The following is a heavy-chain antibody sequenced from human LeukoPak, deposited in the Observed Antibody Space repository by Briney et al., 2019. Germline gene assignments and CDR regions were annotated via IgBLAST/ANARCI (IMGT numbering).Heavy chain of an antibody. CDR2: IYYSGST. J-gene: IGHJ4*02. V-gene: IGHV4-39*01. CDR3: ARQPSYTIDY. CDR1: GGSISSSSYY. Sequence: PSETLSLTCTVSGGSISSSSYYWGWIRQPPGKGLEWIGSIYYSGSTYYNPSLKSRVTISVDTSKNQFSLKLSSVTAADTAVYYCARQPSYTIDYWGQGTLVTVSS. D-gene: IGHD1-26*01.